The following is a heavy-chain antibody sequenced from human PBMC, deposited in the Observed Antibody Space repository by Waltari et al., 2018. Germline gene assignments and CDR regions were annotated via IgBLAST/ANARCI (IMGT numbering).Heavy chain of an antibody. CDR1: GFLFGHQW. CDR3: ARILCDGSKCYNGLDV. CDR2: IKQDGTEK. V-gene: IGHV3-7*01. J-gene: IGHJ6*02. D-gene: IGHD3-10*01. Sequence: VQLVESGGGVIQSGGSLRLSWSAYGFLFGHQWMMRVRQAPGKGLEWVANIKQDGTEKIYVDSVKGRFTILRDNAKNSLFLQMNSLRADDTGVYYCARILCDGSKCYNGLDVWGQGTAVTVSS.